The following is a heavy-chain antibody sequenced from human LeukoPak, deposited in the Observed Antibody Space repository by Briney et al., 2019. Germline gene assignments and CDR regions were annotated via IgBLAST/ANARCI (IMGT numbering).Heavy chain of an antibody. J-gene: IGHJ4*02. Sequence: KTSETLSLTCTVSGGSISSGSYYWSWIRQPAGKGLERIGRIYTSGSTNYNPSLKSRVTISVDTSKNQFSLKLSSVTAADTAVYYCARDGYSSGWDFDYWGQGTLVTVSS. CDR2: IYTSGST. D-gene: IGHD6-19*01. V-gene: IGHV4-61*02. CDR1: GGSISSGSYY. CDR3: ARDGYSSGWDFDY.